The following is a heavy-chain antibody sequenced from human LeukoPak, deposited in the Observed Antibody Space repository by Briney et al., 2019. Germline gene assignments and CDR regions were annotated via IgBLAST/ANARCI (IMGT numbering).Heavy chain of an antibody. D-gene: IGHD3-22*01. CDR3: AKSTYYYDSSGYYYGHLFDY. J-gene: IGHJ4*02. V-gene: IGHV3-30-3*02. CDR2: ISHDGSNT. CDR1: GFTFTSYT. Sequence: GGSLRLSCAASGFTFTSYTFHWVRQAPGKGLEWVSVISHDGSNTYNADSVKGRFTFSRDNSKNTLYLQMNSLRAEDTAVYYCAKSTYYYDSSGYYYGHLFDYWGQGTLVTVSS.